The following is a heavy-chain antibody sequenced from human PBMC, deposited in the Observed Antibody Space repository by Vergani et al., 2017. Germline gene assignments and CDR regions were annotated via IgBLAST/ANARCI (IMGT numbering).Heavy chain of an antibody. CDR2: TYYRSKWSN. V-gene: IGHV6-1*01. J-gene: IGHJ3*02. CDR1: GDSVSSNNAA. CDR3: ARGRGSGSYAFDI. Sequence: QVQLQQSGPGLVKPSQTLSLTCAISGDSVSSNNAAWNWIRQSPSRGLEWLGRTYYRSKWSNDYAVSVKRRISIYPDTSKNQFSLQLTSVTPEDTAVYYCARGRGSGSYAFDIWGQGTMVTVSS. D-gene: IGHD3-10*01.